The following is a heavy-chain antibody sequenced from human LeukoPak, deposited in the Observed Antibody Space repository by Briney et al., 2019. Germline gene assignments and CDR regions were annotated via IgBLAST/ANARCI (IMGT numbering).Heavy chain of an antibody. D-gene: IGHD1-26*01. J-gene: IGHJ4*02. Sequence: SVKVSCKASGGTFSSYAISWVRQAPGQGLEWMGRIIPILGIANYAQKFQGRVTITADKSTSTAYMELSSLRSEDTAVYYCAKEQDSGGYGGSWGQGTLVTVSS. CDR1: GGTFSSYA. CDR3: AKEQDSGGYGGS. V-gene: IGHV1-69*04. CDR2: IIPILGIA.